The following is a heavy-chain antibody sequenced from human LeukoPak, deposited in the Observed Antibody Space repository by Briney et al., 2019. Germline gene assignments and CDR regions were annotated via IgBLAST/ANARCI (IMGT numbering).Heavy chain of an antibody. J-gene: IGHJ4*02. D-gene: IGHD3-22*01. V-gene: IGHV3-9*03. CDR1: GFTFDDYA. Sequence: GRSLRLSCAASGFTFDDYAMHWVRQAPGKGLEWVSGISWNSGSIGYADSVKGRFTISRDNSKNTLYLQMGSLRAEDMAVYYCARPPIDSSGYYQYWGQGTLVTVSS. CDR3: ARPPIDSSGYYQY. CDR2: ISWNSGSI.